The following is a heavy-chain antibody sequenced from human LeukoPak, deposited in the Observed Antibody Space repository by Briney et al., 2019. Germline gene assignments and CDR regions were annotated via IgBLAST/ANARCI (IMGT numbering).Heavy chain of an antibody. D-gene: IGHD1-1*01. Sequence: GGSLRLSCVASGFSFSTSWMTWVRQAPGKGLEWVANIRKDGREIHYADSLKGRFTISRDNTKNSLFLQMSSLRAEDTGVYYCARDGDSWNDFDHWGQGTLVTVSS. J-gene: IGHJ4*02. CDR3: ARDGDSWNDFDH. CDR1: GFSFSTSW. CDR2: IRKDGREI. V-gene: IGHV3-7*01.